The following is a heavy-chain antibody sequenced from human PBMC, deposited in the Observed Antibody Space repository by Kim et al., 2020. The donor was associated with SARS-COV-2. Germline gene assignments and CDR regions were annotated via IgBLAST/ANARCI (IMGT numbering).Heavy chain of an antibody. CDR2: ISSSSSYI. Sequence: GGSLRLSCAASGFTFSSYSMNWVRQAPGKGLEWVSSISSSSSYIYYADSVKGRFTISRDNAKNSLYLQMNSLRAEDTAVYYCARDLTRYFDWLPTSYYYGMHVWGQGTTVTVSS. CDR3: ARDLTRYFDWLPTSYYYGMHV. J-gene: IGHJ6*02. D-gene: IGHD3-9*01. V-gene: IGHV3-21*01. CDR1: GFTFSSYS.